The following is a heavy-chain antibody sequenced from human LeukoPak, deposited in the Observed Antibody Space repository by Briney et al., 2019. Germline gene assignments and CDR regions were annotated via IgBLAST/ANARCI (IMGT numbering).Heavy chain of an antibody. D-gene: IGHD3-22*01. J-gene: IGHJ4*02. CDR3: ASGYDSSGSLGY. Sequence: ASVKVSCKASGYTFTSYAMNWVRQAPGQGLEWMGWINAGNGNTKYSQKFQGRVTITRDTSASTAYMELSSLRSEDTAVYYCASGYDSSGSLGYWGQGTLVTVSS. CDR1: GYTFTSYA. V-gene: IGHV1-3*01. CDR2: INAGNGNT.